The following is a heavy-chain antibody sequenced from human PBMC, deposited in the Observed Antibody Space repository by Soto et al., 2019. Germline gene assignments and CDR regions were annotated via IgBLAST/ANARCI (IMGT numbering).Heavy chain of an antibody. CDR3: ARDRTPMAYAIHVCAFDT. CDR1: GLTFSSYS. J-gene: IGHJ3*02. Sequence: GWSLRLSCSAPGLTFSSYSMNWVRQAPGKGLEWVSSISSSSSYIYYADSVKGRFTISRDNAKNSLYLQMNSLRAEDTAVYYCARDRTPMAYAIHVCAFDTWCQGITVTVSS. CDR2: ISSSSSYI. D-gene: IGHD2-8*01. V-gene: IGHV3-21*01.